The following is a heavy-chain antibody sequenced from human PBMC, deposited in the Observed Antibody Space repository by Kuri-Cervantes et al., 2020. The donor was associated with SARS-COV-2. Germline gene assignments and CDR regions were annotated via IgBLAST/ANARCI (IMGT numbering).Heavy chain of an antibody. CDR3: ARTAGGTIFGGVTTGLWFDP. V-gene: IGHV4-59*08. CDR2: IYYSGST. D-gene: IGHD3-3*01. Sequence: SETLSLTCTVSGGSISSYYWSWIRQPPGKGLEWIGYIYYSGSTNYNPSLKSRVTISVDTSKNQFSLKLSSVTAADTAVYYCARTAGGTIFGGVTTGLWFDPWGQGTLVTVSS. CDR1: GGSISSYY. J-gene: IGHJ5*02.